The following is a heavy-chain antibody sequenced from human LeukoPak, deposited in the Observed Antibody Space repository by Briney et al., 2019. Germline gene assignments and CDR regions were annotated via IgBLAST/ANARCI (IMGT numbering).Heavy chain of an antibody. V-gene: IGHV3-30*02. J-gene: IGHJ4*02. CDR1: GFTLSSYG. CDR2: IRYDGSNK. CDR3: AKRPPYYGSGNYYTYFDY. D-gene: IGHD3-10*01. Sequence: PGGSLRLSCTASGFTLSSYGMHWVRQAPGKGLEWVAFIRYDGSNKYYADSVKGRFTISRDNSKNTLYLQMNSLRAEDTAVYYCAKRPPYYGSGNYYTYFDYWGQGTLVTVSS.